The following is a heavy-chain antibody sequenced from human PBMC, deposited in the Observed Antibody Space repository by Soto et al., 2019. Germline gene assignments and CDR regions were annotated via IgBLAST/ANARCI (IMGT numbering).Heavy chain of an antibody. Sequence: SETLSLTCAVYGGTFTGYYWSWVRQSPGKGLEWIGEINHSGSANYNPSLQSRVALSIDASKSQFSLKLTSVTAADTAVYYCARGSGWYIDYYYTMDVWGQGTTVTVSS. CDR3: ARGSGWYIDYYYTMDV. J-gene: IGHJ6*02. CDR2: INHSGSA. D-gene: IGHD6-19*01. V-gene: IGHV4-34*01. CDR1: GGTFTGYY.